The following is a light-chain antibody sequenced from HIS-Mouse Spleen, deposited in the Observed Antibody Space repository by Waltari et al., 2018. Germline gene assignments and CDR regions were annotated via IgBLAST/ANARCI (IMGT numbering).Light chain of an antibody. Sequence: QSALTQPASVSGSPGQSITISCTGTSSDVGSYNLVSWYQQHPGKAPKLMIYEGSKRPSGVSHRFSGSKSGHTASLTLSGLQAEDEADYYCCSYAGSSTWVFGGGTKLTVL. CDR1: SSDVGSYNL. J-gene: IGLJ3*02. V-gene: IGLV2-23*01. CDR3: CSYAGSSTWV. CDR2: EGS.